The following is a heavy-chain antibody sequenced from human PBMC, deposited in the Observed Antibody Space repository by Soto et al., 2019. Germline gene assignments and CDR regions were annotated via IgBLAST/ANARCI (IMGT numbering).Heavy chain of an antibody. Sequence: SCAASGFTFSSYSLDWVRQAPGKGLEWVSSISTSGTYIYYADSLKGRFTISRDNAKNSLYLQMNSLRAEDTAVYYCARVRERYFDYWGQGTLVTVSS. CDR2: ISTSGTYI. J-gene: IGHJ4*02. CDR1: GFTFSSYS. CDR3: ARVRERYFDY. V-gene: IGHV3-21*01. D-gene: IGHD1-1*01.